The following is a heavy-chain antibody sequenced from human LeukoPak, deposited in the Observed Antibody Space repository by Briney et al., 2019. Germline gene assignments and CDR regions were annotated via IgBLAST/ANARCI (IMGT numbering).Heavy chain of an antibody. V-gene: IGHV3-21*01. CDR3: ARDSRPGPYSSSPANY. Sequence: GGPLRLSCAASGFTFSSYAMHWVRQAPGKGLEWVSSISSSSSYIYYADSVKGRFTISRDNAKNSLYLQMNSLRAEDTAVYYCARDSRPGPYSSSPANYWGQGTLVTVSS. CDR2: ISSSSSYI. CDR1: GFTFSSYA. J-gene: IGHJ4*02. D-gene: IGHD6-6*01.